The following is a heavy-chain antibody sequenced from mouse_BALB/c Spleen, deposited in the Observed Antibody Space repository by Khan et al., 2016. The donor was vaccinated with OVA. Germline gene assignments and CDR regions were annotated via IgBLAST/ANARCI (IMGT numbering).Heavy chain of an antibody. D-gene: IGHD1-1*01. J-gene: IGHJ3*01. CDR3: SRLAYYYNSEGFAY. CDR1: GFTFSTYG. V-gene: IGHV5-6*01. Sequence: EVQGVESGGDLVKPGGSLKLSCAASGFTFSTYGMSWVRQTPEKRLEWVATISTGGTYTYYPDSVKGRFTISRDNAKNTLYLQLSSLKSEDTAIYYGSRLAYYYNSEGFAYWGQGTLVTVSA. CDR2: ISTGGTYT.